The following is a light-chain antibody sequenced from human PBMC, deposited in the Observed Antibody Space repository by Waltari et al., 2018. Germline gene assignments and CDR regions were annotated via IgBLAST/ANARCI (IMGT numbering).Light chain of an antibody. J-gene: IGKJ2*01. CDR3: MQGLQTART. V-gene: IGKV2-28*01. CDR1: QSLLHSNGNNY. Sequence: DIVMTQSPLSLPVTPGEPASISCRSSQSLLHSNGNNYLAWYVQKPGQSPQVLIYLGSNRASGVPDRFSGSGSGTDFTLKISRVEAEDVGVYDCMQGLQTARTFGQGTKLEIK. CDR2: LGS.